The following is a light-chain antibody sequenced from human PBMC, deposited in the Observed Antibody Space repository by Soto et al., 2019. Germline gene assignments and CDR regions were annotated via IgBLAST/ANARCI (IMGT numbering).Light chain of an antibody. CDR1: SSNIGAGYD. J-gene: IGLJ2*01. CDR3: QSYDSSLNGVV. CDR2: GNS. V-gene: IGLV1-40*01. Sequence: QSVLTQPPSVSGAPGQRVTISCTGSSSNIGAGYDVHWYQQLPGPAPNLLIYGNSNRPSGVPDRFSGSKSGTSASLAITGIQAENEADYYCQSYDSSLNGVVFGGGTKLTVL.